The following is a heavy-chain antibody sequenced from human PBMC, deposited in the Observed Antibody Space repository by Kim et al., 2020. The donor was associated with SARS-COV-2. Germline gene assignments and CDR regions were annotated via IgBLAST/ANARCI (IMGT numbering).Heavy chain of an antibody. V-gene: IGHV1-3*01. D-gene: IGHD3-16*01. J-gene: IGHJ4*02. CDR3: ARGSGGYAGYILDC. Sequence: ASVKVSCKASGYTVTNYAMHWVRQAPGQRPEWMGLIFGDNPATRYSRSFQCRVTITRGTSATTQRDTSATTAYMELSILTSEDTAVYYGARGSGGYAGYILDCWGQGTLVTVSS. CDR1: GYTVTNYA. CDR2: IFGDNPAT.